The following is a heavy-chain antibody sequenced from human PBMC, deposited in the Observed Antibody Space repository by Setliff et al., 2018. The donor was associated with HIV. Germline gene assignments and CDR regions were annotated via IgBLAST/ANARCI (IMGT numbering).Heavy chain of an antibody. V-gene: IGHV4-59*11. Sequence: SETLSLTCTVSNGSISSHYWSWIRQPPGKGLEWIGYIYYSGSTNYNPSLKSRVTISVDTSKNQFSLKLTSVTASDTAVYYCARGYPGIAASNFADWGQEPWSPSPQ. J-gene: IGHJ4*01. CDR2: IYYSGST. CDR1: NGSISSHY. CDR3: ARGYPGIAASNFAD. D-gene: IGHD6-13*01.